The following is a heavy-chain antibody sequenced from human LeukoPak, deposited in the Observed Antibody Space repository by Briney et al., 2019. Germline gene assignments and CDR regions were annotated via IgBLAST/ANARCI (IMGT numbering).Heavy chain of an antibody. V-gene: IGHV1-69*01. CDR1: GGTFSSYA. J-gene: IGHJ4*02. D-gene: IGHD6-13*01. CDR2: IIPIFGTA. Sequence: ASVKVSCKASGGTFSSYAISWVRQAPGQGLEWMGGIIPIFGTANYAQKFRGRVTITADESTSTAYMELSSLRSEDTAVYYCACGGSWYAASFLDYWGQGTLVTVSS. CDR3: ACGGSWYAASFLDY.